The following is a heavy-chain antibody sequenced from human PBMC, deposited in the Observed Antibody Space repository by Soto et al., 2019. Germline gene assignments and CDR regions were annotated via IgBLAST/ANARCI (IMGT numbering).Heavy chain of an antibody. Sequence: SETLSLTCAVYGGSFSGYYWSWIRQPPGKGLEWIGEINHSGSTNYNPSLKSRVTISVDTSKNQFSLKLSSVTAADTAVYYCARGAWYSYGSVYFDYWGQGTLVTVSS. CDR1: GGSFSGYY. D-gene: IGHD5-18*01. CDR2: INHSGST. CDR3: ARGAWYSYGSVYFDY. V-gene: IGHV4-34*01. J-gene: IGHJ4*02.